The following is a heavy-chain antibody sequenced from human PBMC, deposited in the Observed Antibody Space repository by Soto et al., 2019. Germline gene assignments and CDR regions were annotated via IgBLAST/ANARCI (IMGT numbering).Heavy chain of an antibody. CDR2: ISGGGGAT. V-gene: IGHV3-23*01. D-gene: IGHD2-2*01. CDR3: AKVWSYQLLLPDS. CDR1: GFTFSNYA. Sequence: GGSLRLSCAASGFTFSNYAMNWVRQAPGKGLEWVSAISGGGGATYYADSVKGRFTISRDNSKNTLFLQMNSLRADDTAVYYCAKVWSYQLLLPDSWGQGTLVTVSS. J-gene: IGHJ5*01.